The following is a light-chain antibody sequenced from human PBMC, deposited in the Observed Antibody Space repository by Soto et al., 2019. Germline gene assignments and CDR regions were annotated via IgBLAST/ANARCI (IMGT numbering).Light chain of an antibody. Sequence: QSALTQPASVSGSPGQSLTISCTGTSSDFGSYNLVSWYQQHPGKAPKLMIYEVSKRPSGVSNRFSGSKSGNTASLTISGLQAEDEADYYCCSYAGSSTYYVFGTGTKVTVL. V-gene: IGLV2-23*02. CDR2: EVS. J-gene: IGLJ1*01. CDR3: CSYAGSSTYYV. CDR1: SSDFGSYNL.